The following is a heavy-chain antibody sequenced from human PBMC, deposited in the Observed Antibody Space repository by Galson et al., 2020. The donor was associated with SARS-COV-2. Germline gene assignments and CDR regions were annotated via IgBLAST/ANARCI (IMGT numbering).Heavy chain of an antibody. CDR3: AALWAGMTTGGGY. J-gene: IGHJ4*02. CDR2: VVVGTGNT. D-gene: IGHD4-17*01. Sequence: SVTVSCKASGFTFTSSAVQWVRQARGQSLEWIGWVVVGTGNTHYAQNFQERVTITRDMSTNTAYMELSSLRSEDTAVYYCAALWAGMTTGGGYWGQGTLVTVSS. V-gene: IGHV1-58*01. CDR1: GFTFTSSA.